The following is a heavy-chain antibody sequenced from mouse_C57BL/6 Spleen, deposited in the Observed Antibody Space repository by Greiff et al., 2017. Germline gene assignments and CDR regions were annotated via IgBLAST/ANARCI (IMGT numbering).Heavy chain of an antibody. J-gene: IGHJ4*01. D-gene: IGHD1-1*01. CDR3: AREADYYGSYYYAMDD. CDR2: INPNYGTT. V-gene: IGHV1-39*01. Sequence: EVKLMESGPELVKPGASVKISCKASGYSFTDYNMNWVKQSNGKSLEWIGVINPNYGTTSYNQKFKGKATLTVDQSSSTAYMQLNSLTSEDSAVYYCAREADYYGSYYYAMDDWGQGTSVTVSS. CDR1: GYSFTDYN.